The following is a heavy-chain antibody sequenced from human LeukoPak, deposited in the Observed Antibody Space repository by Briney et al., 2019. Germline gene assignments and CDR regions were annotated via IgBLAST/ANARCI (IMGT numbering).Heavy chain of an antibody. CDR1: GGSISSYY. V-gene: IGHV4-59*01. Sequence: SETLSLTCTVSGGSISSYYWSWIRQPPGKGLELIGYIYYSGSTNYNPSLKSRVTISVDTSKSQFSLKLRSVTAADTAVHHRARVPPKRRDGYHPWFDPWGQGTLVTVSS. J-gene: IGHJ5*02. CDR2: IYYSGST. D-gene: IGHD5-24*01. CDR3: ARVPPKRRDGYHPWFDP.